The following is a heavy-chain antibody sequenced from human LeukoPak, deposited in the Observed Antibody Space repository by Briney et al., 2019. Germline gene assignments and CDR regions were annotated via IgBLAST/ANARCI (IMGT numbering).Heavy chain of an antibody. Sequence: SQTLSLTCAVSGGSISSGGYSWSWIRQPPGKGLEWIGYIYYSGSTNYNPSLKSRVTISVDTSKNQFSLKLSSVTAADTAIYYCALLSSGYPYYFDSWGQGTLVTVSS. CDR3: ALLSSGYPYYFDS. J-gene: IGHJ4*02. V-gene: IGHV4-61*08. D-gene: IGHD3-22*01. CDR1: GGSISSGGYS. CDR2: IYYSGST.